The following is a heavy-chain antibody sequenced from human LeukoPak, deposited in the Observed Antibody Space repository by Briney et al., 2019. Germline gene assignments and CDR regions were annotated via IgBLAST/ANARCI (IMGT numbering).Heavy chain of an antibody. CDR3: AKSESRRTMIVVVITPFDY. V-gene: IGHV3-23*01. CDR2: ISGSGGST. J-gene: IGHJ4*02. Sequence: GGSLRLSCAASGFTFSSYAMSWVRQAPGKGLEGVSAISGSGGSTYYADSVKGRFTISRDNSKNTLYLQMNSLRAEDTAVYYCAKSESRRTMIVVVITPFDYWGQGTLVTVSS. D-gene: IGHD3-22*01. CDR1: GFTFSSYA.